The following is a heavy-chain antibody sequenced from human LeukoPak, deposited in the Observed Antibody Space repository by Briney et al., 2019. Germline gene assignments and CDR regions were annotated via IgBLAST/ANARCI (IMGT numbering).Heavy chain of an antibody. CDR3: ARYDFWSGPDNRLYYYYMDV. Sequence: ASVKVSCKASGYTFTSSGISWVRQAPGQGLEWMGWISAYNGNTNYAQKLQGRVTVTTDTSTSTAYMELRSLRSDDTAVYYCARYDFWSGPDNRLYYYYMDVWGKGTTVTVSS. CDR2: ISAYNGNT. D-gene: IGHD3-3*01. J-gene: IGHJ6*03. V-gene: IGHV1-18*01. CDR1: GYTFTSSG.